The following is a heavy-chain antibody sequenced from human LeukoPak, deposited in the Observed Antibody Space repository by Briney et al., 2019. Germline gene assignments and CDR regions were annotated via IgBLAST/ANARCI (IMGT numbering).Heavy chain of an antibody. V-gene: IGHV4-59*08. D-gene: IGHD3-10*01. Sequence: PSETLSLTCTVSVGSISSYYWSWIRQPPAKGLEWIGYIYYSGSTNYNPSLKSRVTISVDTSKNQFSLKLSSVTAADTVVYYCASFYGSGYGSGGGYFDYWGQGTLVTVSS. CDR3: ASFYGSGYGSGGGYFDY. CDR1: VGSISSYY. J-gene: IGHJ4*02. CDR2: IYYSGST.